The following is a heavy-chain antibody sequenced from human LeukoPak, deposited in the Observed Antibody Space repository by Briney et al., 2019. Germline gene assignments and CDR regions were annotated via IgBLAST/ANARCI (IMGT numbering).Heavy chain of an antibody. V-gene: IGHV3-9*01. CDR1: GFTFDDYA. CDR3: AKDRHGYSSGWTDY. D-gene: IGHD6-19*01. Sequence: GGSLRLSCAASGFTFDDYAMHWVRQAPGKGLEWVSGISWNSGSIGYADSVKGRFTISRDNAKNSLYLQMNSLRPEDTALYYCAKDRHGYSSGWTDYWGQGTLVTVPS. J-gene: IGHJ4*02. CDR2: ISWNSGSI.